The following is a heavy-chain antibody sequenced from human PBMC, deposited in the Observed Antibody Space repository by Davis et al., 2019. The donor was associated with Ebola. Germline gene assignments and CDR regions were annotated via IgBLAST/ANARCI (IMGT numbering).Heavy chain of an antibody. D-gene: IGHD1-26*01. V-gene: IGHV3-30*04. CDR2: ISYDGSNK. J-gene: IGHJ4*02. CDR1: TFTFSIYP. CDR3: ARHIVGATPG. Sequence: GESLKISCAASTFTFSIYPMHWVRQAPGKGLEWVAVISYDGSNKYYADSVKGRFTISRDNSKNTLYLQMNSLRAEDTAVYYCARHIVGATPGWGQGTLVTVSS.